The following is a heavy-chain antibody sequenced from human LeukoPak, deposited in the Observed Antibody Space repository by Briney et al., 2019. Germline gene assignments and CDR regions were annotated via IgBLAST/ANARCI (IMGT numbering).Heavy chain of an antibody. J-gene: IGHJ4*02. Sequence: PGRSLRLSCAATGFTFSTYAMHWGRQAPGKGLEWVTAISYGGSNTYYADSVRGRFTISRDDSKNTLNLQMNSLRPEDTAVYYCVKDEAVAGNGKLDDWGQGTLVTVSS. CDR2: ISYGGSNT. CDR3: VKDEAVAGNGKLDD. V-gene: IGHV3-30*01. D-gene: IGHD6-19*01. CDR1: GFTFSTYA.